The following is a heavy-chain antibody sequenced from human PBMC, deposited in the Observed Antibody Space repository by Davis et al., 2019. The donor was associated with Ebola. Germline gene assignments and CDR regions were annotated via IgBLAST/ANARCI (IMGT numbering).Heavy chain of an antibody. J-gene: IGHJ4*02. Sequence: SETLSLTCTVSGGSISSSTYYWGWIRQPPGKGLEWIGSIYYSGSTYYNPSLKSRVTISVDTSKNQFSLKLSSVTAADTAVYYCAREPVGYCSSTSCYMRGPFDYWGQGTLVTVSS. CDR2: IYYSGST. CDR3: AREPVGYCSSTSCYMRGPFDY. D-gene: IGHD2-2*02. V-gene: IGHV4-39*07. CDR1: GGSISSSTYY.